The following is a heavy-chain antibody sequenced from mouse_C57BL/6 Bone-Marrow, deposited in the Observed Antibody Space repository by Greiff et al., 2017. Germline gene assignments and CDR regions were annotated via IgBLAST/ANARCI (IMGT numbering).Heavy chain of an antibody. D-gene: IGHD2-1*01. CDR2: ISSGGSYI. Sequence: EVMLVESGGDLVKPGGSLKLSCAASGFTFSSYGMSWVRQAPDKRLEWVASISSGGSYIYYPDTVKGRFTISRDNAKNTLYLQMSSLKSENTAMDYCARQDPMVRGRFAYWGQGTLVTVSA. J-gene: IGHJ3*01. V-gene: IGHV5-6*01. CDR1: GFTFSSYG. CDR3: ARQDPMVRGRFAY.